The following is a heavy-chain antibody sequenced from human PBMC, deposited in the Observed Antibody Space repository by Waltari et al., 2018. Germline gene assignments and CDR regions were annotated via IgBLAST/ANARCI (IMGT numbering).Heavy chain of an antibody. Sequence: EVKLVESGGGLVQPGGSLRLCCAASGFTFSSYAMSWVRQDPGKGLEWVSAISGSGGSTYYADSVKGRFTISRDNSKNTLYLQMNSLRAEDTAVYYCAKVIGLRSGWPRMVYWGQGTLVTVSS. V-gene: IGHV3-23*04. D-gene: IGHD6-19*01. CDR1: GFTFSSYA. CDR2: ISGSGGST. J-gene: IGHJ4*02. CDR3: AKVIGLRSGWPRMVY.